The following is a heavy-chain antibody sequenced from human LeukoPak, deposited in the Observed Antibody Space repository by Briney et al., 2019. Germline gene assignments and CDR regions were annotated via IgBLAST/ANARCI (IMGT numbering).Heavy chain of an antibody. D-gene: IGHD1-26*01. V-gene: IGHV1-69*05. CDR2: IIPIFGTA. CDR3: ARGSLRIVGSQLYYSDY. J-gene: IGHJ4*02. Sequence: ASVKVSCKASGGTFSSYAISRVRQAPGQGLEWMGGIIPIFGTANYAQKFQGRVTITTDESTSTAYMELSSLRSEDTAVYYCARGSLRIVGSQLYYSDYWGQGTLVTVSS. CDR1: GGTFSSYA.